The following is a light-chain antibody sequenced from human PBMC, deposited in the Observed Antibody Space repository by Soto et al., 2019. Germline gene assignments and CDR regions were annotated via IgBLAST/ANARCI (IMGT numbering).Light chain of an antibody. CDR2: TAS. Sequence: DIQMTQSPSSLSASVGDRLTITCRASQSISSYLNWYQQKPGKAPKLLIYTASSSQSGVPSRFSGSGSGTDFTLTISSLQPEDFATYFCQQSYSTPYTFGQGTKLEIK. V-gene: IGKV1-39*01. J-gene: IGKJ2*01. CDR1: QSISSY. CDR3: QQSYSTPYT.